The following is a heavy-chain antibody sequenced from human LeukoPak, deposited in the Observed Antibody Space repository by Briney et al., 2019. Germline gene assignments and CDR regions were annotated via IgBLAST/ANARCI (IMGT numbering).Heavy chain of an antibody. V-gene: IGHV1-8*02. CDR1: GGTFSSYA. J-gene: IGHJ4*02. Sequence: ASVKVSCKASGGTFSSYAISWVRQATGQGLEWMGWMNPNSGNTGYAQKFQGRVTMTRNTSISTAYMELSSLRSEDTAVYYCARARFGYYGSGSYSALLAYWGQGTLVTVSS. CDR3: ARARFGYYGSGSYSALLAY. CDR2: MNPNSGNT. D-gene: IGHD3-10*01.